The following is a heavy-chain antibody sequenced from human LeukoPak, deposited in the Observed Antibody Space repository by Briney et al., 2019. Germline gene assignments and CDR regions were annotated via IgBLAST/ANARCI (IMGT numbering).Heavy chain of an antibody. CDR1: GGTFISYA. Sequence: ASVKVSFKASGGTFISYAISWVRQAPGQGLEWMGGIIPIFGTANYAQKFQGRVTITTDESTSTAYMELSSLRSEATAVYYCSSPGYCSSTRCYFNFQHWGQGTLVTVSS. J-gene: IGHJ1*01. CDR2: IIPIFGTA. CDR3: SSPGYCSSTRCYFNFQH. V-gene: IGHV1-69*05. D-gene: IGHD2-2*01.